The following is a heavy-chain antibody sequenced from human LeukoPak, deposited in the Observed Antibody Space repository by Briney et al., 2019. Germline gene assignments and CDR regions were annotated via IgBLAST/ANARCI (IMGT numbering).Heavy chain of an antibody. CDR2: INGDGTST. CDR1: GFTFSTYW. J-gene: IGHJ3*02. CDR3: AKSASNALDI. Sequence: GGSLRLSCAASGFTFSTYWMAWVRQTPGKGLVWVSCINGDGTSTVYADSVKGRFTISRDNAKNTMYLQMNSLRSEDTAVYYCAKSASNALDIWGQGTMVTVSS. V-gene: IGHV3-74*01.